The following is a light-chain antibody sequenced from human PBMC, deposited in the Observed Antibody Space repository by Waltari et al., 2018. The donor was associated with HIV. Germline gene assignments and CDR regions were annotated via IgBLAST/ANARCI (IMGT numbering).Light chain of an antibody. CDR1: QVIRHY. V-gene: IGKV1-27*01. J-gene: IGKJ4*01. Sequence: DVQMPQSPSSPSSSGGEIVTITCRASQVIRHYVAWYQHKPGGAPKLLIHSASTLQSRVPCRCSGTGSGTEFTLSISSLQPDDVATYYYQKDNSVVSFGGGTKVEI. CDR3: QKDNSVVS. CDR2: SAS.